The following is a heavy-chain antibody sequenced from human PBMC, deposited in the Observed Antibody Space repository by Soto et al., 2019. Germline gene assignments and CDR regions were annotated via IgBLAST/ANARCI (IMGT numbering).Heavy chain of an antibody. J-gene: IGHJ5*02. D-gene: IGHD3-3*01. CDR1: GFTFSSYS. CDR3: ARSEYDFWSGYHAGNNWFDP. CDR2: ISSSSSTI. V-gene: IGHV3-48*02. Sequence: GGSLRLSCAASGFTFSSYSMNWVRQAPGKGLEWVSYISSSSSTIYYADSVKGRFTISRDNAKNSLYLQMNSLRDEDTAVYYCARSEYDFWSGYHAGNNWFDPWGQGTLVTVSS.